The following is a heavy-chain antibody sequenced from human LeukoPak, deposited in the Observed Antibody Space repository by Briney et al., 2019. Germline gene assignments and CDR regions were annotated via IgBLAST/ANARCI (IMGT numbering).Heavy chain of an antibody. CDR3: ARDQYFDFWSSTATPYYFDY. V-gene: IGHV4-4*07. D-gene: IGHD3-3*01. J-gene: IGHJ4*02. Sequence: SETLSLTCTVTSGSISGHYWSWIRQPAGKEMQWIGRIYTSGATNYNPSLKSRVTMSTDTSKKEFTLKLTSVTAADTAVYYCARDQYFDFWSSTATPYYFDYWGQGTLVTVSS. CDR1: SGSISGHY. CDR2: IYTSGAT.